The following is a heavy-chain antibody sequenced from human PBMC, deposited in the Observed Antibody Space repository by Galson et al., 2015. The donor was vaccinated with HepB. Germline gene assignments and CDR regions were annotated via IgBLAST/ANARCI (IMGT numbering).Heavy chain of an antibody. D-gene: IGHD3-10*01. V-gene: IGHV1-58*02. J-gene: IGHJ3*02. CDR1: GFTFTSSA. Sequence: SVKVSCKASGFTFTSSAMQWVRQARGQRLEWIGWIVVGSGNTNYAQKFQGRVTITADESTSTAYMELSSLRSEDTAVYYCAREPRAITMVYDAFDIWGQGTMVTVSS. CDR3: AREPRAITMVYDAFDI. CDR2: IVVGSGNT.